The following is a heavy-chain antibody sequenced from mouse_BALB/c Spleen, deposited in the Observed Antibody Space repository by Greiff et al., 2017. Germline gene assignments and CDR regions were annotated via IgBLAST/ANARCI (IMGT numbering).Heavy chain of an antibody. CDR1: GDSITSGY. CDR2: ISYSGST. V-gene: IGHV3-8*02. Sequence: VQLQQSGPSLVKPSQTLSLTCSVTGDSITSGYWNWIRKFPGNKLEYMGYISYSGSTYYNPSLKSRISITRDTSKNQYYLQLNSVTTEDTATYYCARGGYGSSYVAWFAYWGQGTLVTVSA. D-gene: IGHD1-1*01. CDR3: ARGGYGSSYVAWFAY. J-gene: IGHJ3*01.